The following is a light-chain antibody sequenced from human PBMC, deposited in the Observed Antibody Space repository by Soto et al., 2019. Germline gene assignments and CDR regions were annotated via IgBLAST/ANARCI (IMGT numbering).Light chain of an antibody. V-gene: IGKV3-15*01. CDR1: QSVSSN. CDR3: QQYNNWPWT. Sequence: MTQSPSSLSVSPGERATLSCRASQSVSSNLAWYQQKPGQAPRLLIYGASTRATGIPARFSGSGSGTEFTLTISSLQSEDFAAYYCQQYNNWPWTFGQGTKVDI. CDR2: GAS. J-gene: IGKJ1*01.